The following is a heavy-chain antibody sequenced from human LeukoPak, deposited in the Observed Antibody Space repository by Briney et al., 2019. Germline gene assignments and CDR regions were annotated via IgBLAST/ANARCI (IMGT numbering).Heavy chain of an antibody. V-gene: IGHV1-46*01. J-gene: IGHJ5*02. D-gene: IGHD6-13*01. CDR3: ARVTGSSWYSGWFDP. CDR1: GYSFTRYY. CDR2: INPGADST. Sequence: GASVKVSCKGSGYSFTRYYMHWVRQAPGQGLEWMGRINPGADSTSYAQKFQDRVTMTRNTSISTAYMELSSLRSEDTAVYYCARVTGSSWYSGWFDPWGQGTLVTVSS.